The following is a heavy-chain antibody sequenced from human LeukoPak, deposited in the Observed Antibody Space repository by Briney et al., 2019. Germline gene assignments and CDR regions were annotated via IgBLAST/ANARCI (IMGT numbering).Heavy chain of an antibody. CDR1: GFTFSSYA. V-gene: IGHV3-30-3*01. D-gene: IGHD4-17*01. Sequence: GSLRLSCAASGFTFSSYAMHWVRQAPGKGLEWVAVISYDGSNKYYADSVKGRFTISRDNSKNTLYLQMNSLRAEDTAVYYCARDYGDYLDYWGQGTLVTVSS. J-gene: IGHJ4*02. CDR2: ISYDGSNK. CDR3: ARDYGDYLDY.